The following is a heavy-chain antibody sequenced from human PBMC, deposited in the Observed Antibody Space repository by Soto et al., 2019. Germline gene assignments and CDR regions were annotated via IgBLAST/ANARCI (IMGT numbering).Heavy chain of an antibody. D-gene: IGHD2-15*01. CDR2: IYYSGST. V-gene: IGHV4-59*11. CDR1: GGSISSHY. Sequence: QVQLQESGPGLVKPSETLSLTCTVSGGSISSHYWSWIRQPPGKGLEWFGYIYYSGSTNYNPSLKSRVTISVDTSKNQFVLKLSSVTAADTAVYYCARVAGYCSGGSCYGYYYYYMDVWGKGTTVTVSS. J-gene: IGHJ6*03. CDR3: ARVAGYCSGGSCYGYYYYYMDV.